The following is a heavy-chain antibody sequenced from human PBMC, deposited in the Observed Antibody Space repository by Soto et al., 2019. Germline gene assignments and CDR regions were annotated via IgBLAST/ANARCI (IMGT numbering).Heavy chain of an antibody. CDR1: GGTFSSYA. Sequence: QVQLVQSGAEVKKPGSSVKVSCKASGGTFSSYAISWVRQAPGQGLEWMGGIIPIFGTANYAQKFQGRVTITADESTSTAYMERSSLRSEDTAVYYCASNIWLAASSPKYYYGMDVWGQGTTVTVSS. J-gene: IGHJ6*02. CDR3: ASNIWLAASSPKYYYGMDV. D-gene: IGHD6-13*01. CDR2: IIPIFGTA. V-gene: IGHV1-69*01.